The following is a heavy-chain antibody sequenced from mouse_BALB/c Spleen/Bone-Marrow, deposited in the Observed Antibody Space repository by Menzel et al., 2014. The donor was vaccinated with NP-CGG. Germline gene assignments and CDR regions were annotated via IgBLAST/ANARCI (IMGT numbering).Heavy chain of an antibody. CDR2: ILPGSGST. J-gene: IGHJ4*01. Sequence: QVQLKQSGAGLMEPGASVKISCKATGYTFSSCWIEWVKQRPGHGLEWIGEILPGSGSTNYNEKFKGKATFTADTSSNTAYMQLSSLTSEDSAVYYCARASWDYWGQGTSVTVSS. D-gene: IGHD6-1*01. V-gene: IGHV1-9*01. CDR3: ARASWDY. CDR1: GYTFSSCW.